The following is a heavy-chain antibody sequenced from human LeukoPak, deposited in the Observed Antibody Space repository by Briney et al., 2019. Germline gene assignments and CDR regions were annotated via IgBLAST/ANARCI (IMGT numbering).Heavy chain of an antibody. CDR2: ISSSSSYI. V-gene: IGHV3-21*01. D-gene: IGHD6-19*01. Sequence: GGSLRLSCAASGFTFSSYVMHWVRQAPGKGLEWVSSISSSSSYIYYADSVKGRFTISRDNAKNSLYLQMNSLRAEDTAVYYCAREFVAVAFDYWGQGTLVTVSS. CDR3: AREFVAVAFDY. J-gene: IGHJ4*02. CDR1: GFTFSSYV.